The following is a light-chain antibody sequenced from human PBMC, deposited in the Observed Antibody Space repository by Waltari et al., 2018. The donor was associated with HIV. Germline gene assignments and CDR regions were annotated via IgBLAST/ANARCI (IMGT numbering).Light chain of an antibody. J-gene: IGLJ6*01. CDR1: SSYVGGYEY. CDR3: ASYGDTNRVL. CDR2: EVN. Sequence: QSALTQPPSASGSLGQSVTITCTGTSSYVGGYEYVSWYQHHPDKAPKLIIYEVNKRPSGVPDRFSGSKSDNTASLTVAGLQDDDEAHYYCASYGDTNRVLFGGGTRVTVL. V-gene: IGLV2-8*01.